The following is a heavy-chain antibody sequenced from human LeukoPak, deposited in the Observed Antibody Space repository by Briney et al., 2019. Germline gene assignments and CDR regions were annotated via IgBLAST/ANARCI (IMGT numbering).Heavy chain of an antibody. CDR3: ARDNWNDVMYLDY. CDR1: GFTFSSYA. V-gene: IGHV3-30-3*01. J-gene: IGHJ4*02. D-gene: IGHD1-20*01. CDR2: MSYDGSNK. Sequence: GGSLRLSCAASGFTFSSYAMHWVRQAPGKGLEWVAVMSYDGSNKYYADSVKGRFTISRDNSKNTLYLQMNSLRAEDTAVYYCARDNWNDVMYLDYWGQGTLVTVSS.